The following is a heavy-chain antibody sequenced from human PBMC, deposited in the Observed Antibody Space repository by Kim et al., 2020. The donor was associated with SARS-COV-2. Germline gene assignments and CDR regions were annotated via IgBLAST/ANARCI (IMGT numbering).Heavy chain of an antibody. J-gene: IGHJ6*03. V-gene: IGHV4-34*01. Sequence: SETLSLTCAVYGGSFSGYYWSWIRQPPGKGLEWIGEINHSGSTNYNPSLKSRVTISVDTSKNQFSLKLSSVTAADTAVYYCASSRHDTPVSYSSSWYVARRYYMGVWGKGTTVTVSS. D-gene: IGHD6-13*01. CDR2: INHSGST. CDR1: GGSFSGYY. CDR3: ASSRHDTPVSYSSSWYVARRYYMGV.